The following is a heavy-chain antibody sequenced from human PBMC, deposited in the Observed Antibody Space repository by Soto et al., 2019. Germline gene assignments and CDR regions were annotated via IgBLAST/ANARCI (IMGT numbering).Heavy chain of an antibody. J-gene: IGHJ4*02. CDR2: IYYSGST. CDR3: ATSYGNAWYTY. Sequence: PSETLSLTCTVSGGSISSSSYYWGWIRQPPGKGLEWIGCIYYSGSTYYNPSLKSRVTISVDTSKNQFTLQLTSVTAEDTAVYYCATSYGNAWYTYWGQGTQVTVSS. V-gene: IGHV4-39*06. D-gene: IGHD6-13*01. CDR1: GGSISSSSYY.